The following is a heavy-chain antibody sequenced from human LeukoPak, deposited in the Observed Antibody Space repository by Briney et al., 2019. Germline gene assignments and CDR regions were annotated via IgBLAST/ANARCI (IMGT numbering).Heavy chain of an antibody. Sequence: ASVKVSCKASGYTFTGYYMHWVRQAPGQGLEWMGWINPNSGGTNYAQRFQGRVTMTRDTSISTAYMELSRLRSDDTAVYYCARDRPGYSGYDFYYWGQGTLVTVSS. CDR2: INPNSGGT. CDR1: GYTFTGYY. V-gene: IGHV1-2*02. CDR3: ARDRPGYSGYDFYY. D-gene: IGHD5-12*01. J-gene: IGHJ4*02.